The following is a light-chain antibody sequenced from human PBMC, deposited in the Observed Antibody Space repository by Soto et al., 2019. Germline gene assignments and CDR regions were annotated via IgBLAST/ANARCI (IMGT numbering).Light chain of an antibody. J-gene: IGLJ2*01. Sequence: QSVLTQPPSASGTPGQRVTISCSGSNSNIGSNTVNWYQQLPGTAPKLLIYSNNQRPSGVPDRFSGSKSGTSASLAISGLQSDDEADYHCAAWDDSLNGVVFGGGTKLTVL. CDR3: AAWDDSLNGVV. CDR2: SNN. CDR1: NSNIGSNT. V-gene: IGLV1-44*01.